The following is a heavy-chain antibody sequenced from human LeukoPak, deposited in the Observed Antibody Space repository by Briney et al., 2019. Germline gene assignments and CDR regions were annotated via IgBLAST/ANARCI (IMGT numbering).Heavy chain of an antibody. J-gene: IGHJ4*02. CDR3: AKGSDYFWSAIQYHFDY. Sequence: GGSLRLSCAASGFTFGTYALSWVRQAPGKGLEWVSTISAGGGSTYYADSAKGRFTISRENSKNTLFLQMNSLRAEDTAVYYCAKGSDYFWSAIQYHFDYWGQRTLVAVSS. CDR2: ISAGGGST. CDR1: GFTFGTYA. D-gene: IGHD3-3*01. V-gene: IGHV3-23*01.